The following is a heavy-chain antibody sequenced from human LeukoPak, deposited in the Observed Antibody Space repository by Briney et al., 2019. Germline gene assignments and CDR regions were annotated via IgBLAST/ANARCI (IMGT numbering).Heavy chain of an antibody. CDR2: ISYDGSNK. V-gene: IGHV3-30*03. CDR1: GFTFSSYG. CDR3: NRIAAAGGAFDI. D-gene: IGHD6-13*01. J-gene: IGHJ3*02. Sequence: GGSLRLSCAASGFTFSSYGMHWVRQAPGKGLEWVAVISYDGSNKYYADSVKGRFTISRDNSKNTLYLQMNSLRAEDTAVYYCNRIAAAGGAFDIWGQGTMVTVSS.